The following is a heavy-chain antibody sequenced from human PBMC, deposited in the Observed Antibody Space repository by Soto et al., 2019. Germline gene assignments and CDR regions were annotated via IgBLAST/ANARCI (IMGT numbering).Heavy chain of an antibody. Sequence: QSGGSLRLSCAASGFTVSSNYMSWVRQAPGKGLEWVSVIYSGGSTYYADSVKGRFTISRDNSKNTLYLQMNSLRAEDTAVYYCARDRSLVNYYGMDVWGQGTTVTVSS. D-gene: IGHD2-8*02. CDR1: GFTVSSNY. V-gene: IGHV3-53*01. CDR2: IYSGGST. CDR3: ARDRSLVNYYGMDV. J-gene: IGHJ6*02.